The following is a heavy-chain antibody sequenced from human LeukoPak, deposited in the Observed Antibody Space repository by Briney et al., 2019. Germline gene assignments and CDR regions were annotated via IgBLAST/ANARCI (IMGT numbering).Heavy chain of an antibody. J-gene: IGHJ4*02. D-gene: IGHD6-19*01. CDR1: GGTFSTYV. CDR2: IIPIFGTG. V-gene: IGHV1-69*13. Sequence: ASVKVSCKASGGTFSTYVVSWVRQAPGQGLEWMGGIIPIFGTGNYAQKFQGRVTITADESTRTAYMEVSSLTSEDTAVYYCASLASSSGLYYFDSWGQGTLVTVSS. CDR3: ASLASSSGLYYFDS.